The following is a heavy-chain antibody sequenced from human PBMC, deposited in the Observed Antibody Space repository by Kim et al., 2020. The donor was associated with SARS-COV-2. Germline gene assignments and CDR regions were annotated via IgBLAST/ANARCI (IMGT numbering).Heavy chain of an antibody. CDR1: GFTFSDYY. V-gene: IGHV3-11*01. D-gene: IGHD3-10*01. CDR2: ISSSGSTI. Sequence: GGSLRLSCAASGFTFSDYYMSWIRQAPGKGLEWVSYISSSGSTIYYADSVKGRFTISRDNAKNSLYLQMNSLRAEDTAVYYCAREYVTMVRFSAWAFDIWGQGTMVTVSS. J-gene: IGHJ3*02. CDR3: AREYVTMVRFSAWAFDI.